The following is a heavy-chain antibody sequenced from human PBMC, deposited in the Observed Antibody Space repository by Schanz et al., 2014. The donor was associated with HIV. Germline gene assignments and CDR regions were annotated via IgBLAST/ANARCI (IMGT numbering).Heavy chain of an antibody. CDR3: RVFMFTYDV. Sequence: VRLVESGGGVVQPGRSLRLSCAASGFTFGTTWMYWVRQGPGKGLTWVSYITPDGSVTYADSVKGRFTASRDSSKNTLFLQMNSLRVEDTATYYCRVFMFTYDVWGQGTMVTVSS. D-gene: IGHD3-16*01. CDR2: ITPDGSVT. CDR1: GFTFGTTW. V-gene: IGHV3-74*02. J-gene: IGHJ3*01.